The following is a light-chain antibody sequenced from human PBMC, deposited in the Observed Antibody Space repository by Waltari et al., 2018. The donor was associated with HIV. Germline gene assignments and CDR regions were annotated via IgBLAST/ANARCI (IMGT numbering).Light chain of an antibody. V-gene: IGLV2-14*01. CDR3: TSYTTATTLI. J-gene: IGLJ2*01. CDR1: GSDVGTSKY. CDR2: EVF. Sequence: GTGSDVGTSKYVSWYQQHPGKAPKLLIYEVFNRPSGISNRFSGSKSGNTASLTVSGLRTEDEADYYCTSYTTATTLIFGGGTTVTVL.